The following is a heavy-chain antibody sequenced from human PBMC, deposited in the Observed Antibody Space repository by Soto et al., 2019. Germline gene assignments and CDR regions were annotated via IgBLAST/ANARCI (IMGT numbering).Heavy chain of an antibody. CDR1: GFDVSNTD. D-gene: IGHD3-22*01. V-gene: IGHV3-66*01. CDR3: AREAIIVIAAAEYYFDY. J-gene: IGHJ4*02. Sequence: EVQLVESGGDLVQRGGSLRLSCAASGFDVSNTDMSWVRQAPGKGLEWVSVIYSGGYTNYADSVKGRFIVSRDSPKNTLYLQMDSLRAEDTAVYYCAREAIIVIAAAEYYFDYGGQGTLVTVSS. CDR2: IYSGGYT.